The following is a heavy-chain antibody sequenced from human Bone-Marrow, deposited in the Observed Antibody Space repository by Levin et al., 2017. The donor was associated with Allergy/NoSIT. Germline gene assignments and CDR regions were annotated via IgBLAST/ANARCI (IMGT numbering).Heavy chain of an antibody. D-gene: IGHD3-3*01. V-gene: IGHV3-21*01. CDR2: ISISGSYI. CDR1: GFSLSGYS. Sequence: GGSLRLSCSGSGFSLSGYSVNWVRQAPGRGLEWVSSISISGSYIYYADSVKGRFTISRDNAMNSLYLQMNSLRADDTASYYCARGRYFDFPNVLGALYWYLDLWGRGTLVTVSS. J-gene: IGHJ2*01. CDR3: ARGRYFDFPNVLGALYWYLDL.